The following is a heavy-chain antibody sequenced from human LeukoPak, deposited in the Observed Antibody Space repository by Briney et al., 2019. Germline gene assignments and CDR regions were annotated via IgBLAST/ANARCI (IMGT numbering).Heavy chain of an antibody. CDR1: GFTFSNYA. V-gene: IGHV3-23*01. D-gene: IGHD3-9*01. Sequence: GGSLRLSCAASGFTFSNYAMSLVRQAPGKGLEWVSAISGSGGSTYYADSVKGRFTISRDNSKNTLFLQMNSLRPEDTAVYYCARGPDYDILADYFDYWGQGTLVTVSS. CDR3: ARGPDYDILADYFDY. J-gene: IGHJ4*02. CDR2: ISGSGGST.